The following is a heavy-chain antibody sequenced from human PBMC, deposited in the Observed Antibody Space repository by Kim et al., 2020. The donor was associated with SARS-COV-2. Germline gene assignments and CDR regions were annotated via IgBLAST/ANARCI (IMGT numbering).Heavy chain of an antibody. D-gene: IGHD3-22*01. V-gene: IGHV1-46*01. Sequence: FQGRVTMTRDTSTSTVYMELSSLRSEDTAVYYCARDHYYDSSGYYGTFDYWGQGTLVTVSS. J-gene: IGHJ4*02. CDR3: ARDHYYDSSGYYGTFDY.